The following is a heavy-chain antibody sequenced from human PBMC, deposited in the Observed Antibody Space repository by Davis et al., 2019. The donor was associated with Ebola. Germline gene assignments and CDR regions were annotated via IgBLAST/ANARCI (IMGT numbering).Heavy chain of an antibody. V-gene: IGHV1-24*01. Sequence: ASVQVSCKVSGYTLTDLSMHWVRQAPGKGLEWMGGFDPEDGETIYAQKFQGRVTMTEDTSTDTAYMELSSLRSEDTAVYYCATAPRFLEGREPDYWGQGTLVTVSS. D-gene: IGHD3-3*01. CDR2: FDPEDGET. CDR3: ATAPRFLEGREPDY. J-gene: IGHJ4*02. CDR1: GYTLTDLS.